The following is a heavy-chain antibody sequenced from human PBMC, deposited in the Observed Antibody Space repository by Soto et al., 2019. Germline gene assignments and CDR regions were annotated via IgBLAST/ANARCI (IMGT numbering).Heavy chain of an antibody. Sequence: EVQLVEAGGGLGKPGGSLRVSCAASGFTFSSHSMSWVRQAPGKGLEWVSSISSTSLYIYYAYSVKGRFTISRDDANNSLYLQMNSLRVEDTAVYYCARDRTTGTTYCCDAFDLWGQGTVVTVSS. J-gene: IGHJ3*01. CDR1: GFTFSSHS. V-gene: IGHV3-21*01. D-gene: IGHD1-1*01. CDR3: ARDRTTGTTYCCDAFDL. CDR2: ISSTSLYI.